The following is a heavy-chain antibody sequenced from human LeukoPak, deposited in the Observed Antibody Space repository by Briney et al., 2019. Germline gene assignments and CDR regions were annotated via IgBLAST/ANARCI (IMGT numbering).Heavy chain of an antibody. Sequence: GESLKISCKASGYFFTSFWIGWVRQMPGKGLEWMGTISPGDSDTRYSPSLQGHVTISADNSINTAYLQWSSLRASDIAMYFCARRPCSGGSCYYSDFWGQGTLVSVSS. CDR1: GYFFTSFW. J-gene: IGHJ4*02. V-gene: IGHV5-51*01. D-gene: IGHD2-15*01. CDR2: ISPGDSDT. CDR3: ARRPCSGGSCYYSDF.